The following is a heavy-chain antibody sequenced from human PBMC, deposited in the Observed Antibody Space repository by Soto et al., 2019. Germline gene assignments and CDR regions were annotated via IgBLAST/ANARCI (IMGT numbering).Heavy chain of an antibody. D-gene: IGHD2-15*01. CDR2: ISSSSRYI. CDR3: ARHYLLERYCSGGSCPPDY. CDR1: GFTFSSYS. J-gene: IGHJ4*02. V-gene: IGHV3-21*01. Sequence: EVQLVESGGGLVKPGGSLRLSCAASGFTFSSYSMNWVRQAPGKVLEWVSSISSSSRYIYYADSVKGRFTISRVNAKNSPNLRRNSLRADVTAVYYCARHYLLERYCSGGSCPPDYRGQGTMVTVSS.